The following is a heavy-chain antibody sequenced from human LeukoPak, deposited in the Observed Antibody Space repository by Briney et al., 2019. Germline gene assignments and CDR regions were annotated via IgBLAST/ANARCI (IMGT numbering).Heavy chain of an antibody. J-gene: IGHJ5*02. CDR1: GYTFTGYY. Sequence: ASVKVSRKGSGYTFTGYYMHWVRQAPGQGLEWMGWINPNSGGTNYAQKFQGRVTMTRDTSISTAYMELSRLRSDDTAVYYCARESPEAVGWFDPWGQGTLVTVSS. CDR2: INPNSGGT. V-gene: IGHV1-2*02. D-gene: IGHD6-19*01. CDR3: ARESPEAVGWFDP.